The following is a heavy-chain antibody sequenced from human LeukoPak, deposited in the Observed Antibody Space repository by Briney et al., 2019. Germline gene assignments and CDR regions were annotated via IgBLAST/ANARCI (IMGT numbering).Heavy chain of an antibody. D-gene: IGHD1-26*01. J-gene: IGHJ5*02. CDR3: AKGGIVGATIDP. CDR2: ISGSGGST. V-gene: IGHV3-23*01. CDR1: GFTVSSNY. Sequence: PGGSLRLSCAASGFTVSSNYMSWVRQAPGKGLEWVSAISGSGGSTYYADSVKGRFTTSRDNSKNTLYLQMNSLRAEDTAVYYCAKGGIVGATIDPWGQGTLVTVSS.